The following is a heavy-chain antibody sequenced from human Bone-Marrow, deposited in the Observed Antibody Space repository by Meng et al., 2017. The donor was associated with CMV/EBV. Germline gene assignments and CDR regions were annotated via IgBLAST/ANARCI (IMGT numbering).Heavy chain of an antibody. CDR1: VGTFSSYA. CDR2: IIPIFGTA. V-gene: IGHV1-69*05. J-gene: IGHJ4*02. Sequence: SVKVSCKASVGTFSSYAISWVRQAPGQGLEWMGGIIPIFGTANYAQKLQGRVTIPTDESTSTAYMELSSLKSEDTAVYYCARDLYTTYYYDSSGYYMRHWGQGTLVTVSS. CDR3: ARDLYTTYYYDSSGYYMRH. D-gene: IGHD3-22*01.